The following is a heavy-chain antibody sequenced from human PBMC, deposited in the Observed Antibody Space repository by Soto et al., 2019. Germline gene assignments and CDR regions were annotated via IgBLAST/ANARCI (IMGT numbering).Heavy chain of an antibody. J-gene: IGHJ4*02. V-gene: IGHV4-39*01. CDR3: ARLKIGVVVVAATGGDDY. CDR2: IYYSGST. Sequence: QLQLQESGPGLVKPSETLSLTCTVSGGSISSSSYYWGWIRQPPGKGLEWIGSIYYSGSTYYNPSLKSRVTISEDTSKNQCSLKLSSVTAADTAVYYCARLKIGVVVVAATGGDDYWGQGTLVTVSS. D-gene: IGHD2-15*01. CDR1: GGSISSSSYY.